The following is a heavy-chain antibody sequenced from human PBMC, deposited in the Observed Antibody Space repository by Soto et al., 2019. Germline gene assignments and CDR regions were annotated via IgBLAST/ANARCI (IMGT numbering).Heavy chain of an antibody. Sequence: EVQLLESGGGLVQPGGSLRLSCAASGFTFSSYAMSWVRQAPGKGLEWVSAIRGSGGSTYYADSVKGRFTISRDNSKNTLYLQMNSLRAEDTAVYYCAKLAPGGQQLASPFDYWGQGTLVTVSS. D-gene: IGHD6-13*01. CDR1: GFTFSSYA. CDR3: AKLAPGGQQLASPFDY. V-gene: IGHV3-23*01. J-gene: IGHJ4*02. CDR2: IRGSGGST.